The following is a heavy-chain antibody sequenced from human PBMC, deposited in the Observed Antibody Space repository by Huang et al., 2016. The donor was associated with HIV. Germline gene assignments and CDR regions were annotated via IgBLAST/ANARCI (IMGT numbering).Heavy chain of an antibody. CDR3: ATSRSGSGWFLDI. Sequence: QVQLYQWGAGPLRPSETLSLTCVVSGGSLHGYYWNWLRQSPGRGLEWSGEVNHGGNSKYNPSLKSRVTISVDTSKIQFSLNLTSVTATDTADYYCATSRSGSGWFLDIWGRGTLVSVS. D-gene: IGHD6-19*01. CDR1: GGSLHGYY. J-gene: IGHJ2*01. V-gene: IGHV4-34*01. CDR2: VNHGGNS.